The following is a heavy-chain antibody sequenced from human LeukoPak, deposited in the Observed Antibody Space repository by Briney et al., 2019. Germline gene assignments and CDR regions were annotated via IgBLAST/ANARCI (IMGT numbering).Heavy chain of an antibody. J-gene: IGHJ4*02. D-gene: IGHD3-9*01. V-gene: IGHV1-46*01. CDR1: GYTFTSYY. CDR2: INPSGGST. Sequence: ASVKVSCKATGYTFTSYYMHWVRQAPGQGPESIGIINPSGGSTSYAQKFQGRVTMTRDTSTSTVYMELSSLRSEDTAVYYCARCLTGYYLIDYWGQGTLVTVSS. CDR3: ARCLTGYYLIDY.